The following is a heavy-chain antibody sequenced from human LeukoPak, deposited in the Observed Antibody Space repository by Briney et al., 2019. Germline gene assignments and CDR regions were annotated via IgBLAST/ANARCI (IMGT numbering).Heavy chain of an antibody. CDR1: GFTLSTYW. Sequence: GGSLRLSCAASGFTLSTYWMHWVRQGPGKGLVWVSYISPDGSITRYADSVKGRFTISRDNAKNSLYLQMNSLRAEDTAVYYCAKGRHYYDSSGYYLDYFDYWGQGTLVTVSS. CDR3: AKGRHYYDSSGYYLDYFDY. CDR2: ISPDGSIT. J-gene: IGHJ4*02. D-gene: IGHD3-22*01. V-gene: IGHV3-74*01.